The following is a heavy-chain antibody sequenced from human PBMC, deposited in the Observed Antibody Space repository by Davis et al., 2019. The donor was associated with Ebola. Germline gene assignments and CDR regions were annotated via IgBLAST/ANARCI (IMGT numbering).Heavy chain of an antibody. V-gene: IGHV1-69*05. J-gene: IGHJ4*02. CDR2: IIPIFGTA. D-gene: IGHD3-22*01. CDR1: GYTFTSYD. CDR3: ARDFKWIAVVQLFDY. Sequence: AASVKVSCKASGYTFTSYDISWVRQAPGQGLEWMGGIIPIFGTANYAQKFQGRVTMTTDTSTSTAYMELRSLRSDDTAVYYCARDFKWIAVVQLFDYWGQGTLVTVSS.